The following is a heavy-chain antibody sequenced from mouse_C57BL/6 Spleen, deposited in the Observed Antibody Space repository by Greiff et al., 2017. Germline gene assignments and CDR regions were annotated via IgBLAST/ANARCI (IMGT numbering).Heavy chain of an antibody. CDR2: INPGSGGT. D-gene: IGHD4-1*01. V-gene: IGHV1-54*01. CDR3: ARWNWDYAMDY. CDR1: GYAFTNYL. J-gene: IGHJ4*01. Sequence: VQLQQSGAELVRPGTSVKVSCKASGYAFTNYLIEWVKQRPGQGLEWIGVINPGSGGTNYNEKFKGKATLTADKSSSTAYMQLSSLTSEDSAVYFCARWNWDYAMDYWGKGTSVTVSS.